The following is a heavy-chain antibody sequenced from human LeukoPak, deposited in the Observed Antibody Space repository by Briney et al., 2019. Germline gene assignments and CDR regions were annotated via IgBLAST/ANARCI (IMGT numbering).Heavy chain of an antibody. D-gene: IGHD6-19*01. J-gene: IGHJ4*02. Sequence: SVKVSCKASGFTFGSSPMQWVRQARGQRLGWIGWIVLGTGNTNYAQKFQERVTITRDVSTSTAYMELSSLRSEDTAVYYCASGSGWYSPDYWGQGTLVTVSS. CDR3: ASGSGWYSPDY. CDR2: IVLGTGNT. V-gene: IGHV1-58*02. CDR1: GFTFGSSP.